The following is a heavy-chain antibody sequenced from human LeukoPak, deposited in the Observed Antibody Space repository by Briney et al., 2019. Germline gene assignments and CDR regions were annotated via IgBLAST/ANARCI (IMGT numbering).Heavy chain of an antibody. D-gene: IGHD6-25*01. V-gene: IGHV1-46*01. CDR1: VYTFSHYY. CDR2: FNPSASGT. Sequence: ASVTLSRKPSVYTFSHYYLPWVRQAPGQGLEWMSKFNPSASGTSYAQTFQGRVSVTRDTSTGTVYMELSSLTSEDTTVYYCASHKSGWQQTYFDFWGQGILVTVSS. J-gene: IGHJ4*02. CDR3: ASHKSGWQQTYFDF.